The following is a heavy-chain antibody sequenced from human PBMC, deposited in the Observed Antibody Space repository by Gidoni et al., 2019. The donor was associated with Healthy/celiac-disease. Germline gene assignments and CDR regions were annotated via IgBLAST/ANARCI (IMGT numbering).Heavy chain of an antibody. Sequence: QVQLVQSGAEVKKPGASVKVSCKASGYTFTGYYMHWVRQAPGQGLEWMGWIKPNSGGTNYAQNFQGWVTMTRDTSISTAYMELSRLRSDDTAVYYCARGMGGPGSFPYYGMDVWGQGTTVTVSS. V-gene: IGHV1-2*04. D-gene: IGHD1-26*01. CDR3: ARGMGGPGSFPYYGMDV. CDR2: IKPNSGGT. CDR1: GYTFTGYY. J-gene: IGHJ6*02.